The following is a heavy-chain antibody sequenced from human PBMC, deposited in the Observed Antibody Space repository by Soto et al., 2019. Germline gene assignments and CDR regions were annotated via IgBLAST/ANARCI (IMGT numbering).Heavy chain of an antibody. Sequence: QVQLQESGPGLVKPSETLSLTCTVSGGSIINHYWSWIRQPPGKGLEWIGYIYYSGSTNYNPSLKSRVTISVATSKNQFSLNLTSLTAADTAIYYCARANWYSEYWGQGTLVTVSS. V-gene: IGHV4-59*11. CDR3: ARANWYSEY. J-gene: IGHJ4*02. CDR1: GGSIINHY. D-gene: IGHD7-27*01. CDR2: IYYSGST.